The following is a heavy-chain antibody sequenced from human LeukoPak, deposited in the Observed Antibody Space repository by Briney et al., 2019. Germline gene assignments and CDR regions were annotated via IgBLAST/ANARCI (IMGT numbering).Heavy chain of an antibody. Sequence: GGSLRPSCAASGFTFSSYAMSWVRQAPGKGLEWVSGIGGSGGSIYYSDSVKGRFTISRDNSKNTLFLQMNSLRAEDTAVYYCAKDSQAFAYWGQGTMVTVSS. CDR2: IGGSGGSI. J-gene: IGHJ3*01. CDR3: AKDSQAFAY. V-gene: IGHV3-23*01. CDR1: GFTFSSYA.